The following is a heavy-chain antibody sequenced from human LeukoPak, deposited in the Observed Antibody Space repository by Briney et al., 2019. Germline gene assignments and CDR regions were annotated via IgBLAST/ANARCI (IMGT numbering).Heavy chain of an antibody. D-gene: IGHD3-16*01. CDR2: IYSSEIT. J-gene: IGHJ4*01. V-gene: IGHV4-4*07. CDR3: ARAPTQEGGVALFDY. CDR1: GGSISSDY. Sequence: PSETLSLTCTVSGGSISSDYWSWIRQPAGEGLEWIGRIYSSEITNYNPSLKSRVTMSIDTSKNQISLNLTSVTAADTAVYYCARAPTQEGGVALFDYWGQGTLVTVSS.